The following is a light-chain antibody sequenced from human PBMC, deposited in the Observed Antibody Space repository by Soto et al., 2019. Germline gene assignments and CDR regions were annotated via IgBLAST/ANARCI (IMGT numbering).Light chain of an antibody. CDR2: SAS. Sequence: EIVMTQSPVTLSVSPGERATLSCTASQSVNNNVAWYQQKPGHTPRLLIYSASIGATGTPARFSGSGSGSDFTLTISSPQSEDFAVYYCQQYSNRVPVTFGQGTRLEIK. CDR3: QQYSNRVPVT. J-gene: IGKJ5*01. V-gene: IGKV3-15*01. CDR1: QSVNNN.